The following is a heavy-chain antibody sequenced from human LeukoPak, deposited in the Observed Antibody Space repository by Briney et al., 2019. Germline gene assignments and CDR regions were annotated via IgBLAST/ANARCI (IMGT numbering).Heavy chain of an antibody. CDR1: GFTFSSYG. D-gene: IGHD6-19*01. Sequence: GGPLRLSCAASGFTFSSYGMHWVRQAPGKGLEWVAVIWYDGSNKYYADSVKGRFTISRDNSKNTLYLQMNSLRAEDTAVYYCARDYLRAVAGIVYYYYGMDVWGQGTTVTVSS. CDR2: IWYDGSNK. V-gene: IGHV3-33*01. CDR3: ARDYLRAVAGIVYYYYGMDV. J-gene: IGHJ6*02.